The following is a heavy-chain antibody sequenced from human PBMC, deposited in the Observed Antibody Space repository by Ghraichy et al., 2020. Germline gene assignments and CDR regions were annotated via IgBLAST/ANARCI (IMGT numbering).Heavy chain of an antibody. Sequence: SQTLSLTCAVYGGSFSGYYWSWIRQPPGKGLEWIGEINHSGSTNYTPSLKSRVTISVETSKNQFSLKLSSVTAADTAVYYCARVPELEMNWFDPWDQGTLVTVSS. CDR3: ARVPELEMNWFDP. V-gene: IGHV4-34*01. D-gene: IGHD1-1*01. CDR2: INHSGST. J-gene: IGHJ5*02. CDR1: GGSFSGYY.